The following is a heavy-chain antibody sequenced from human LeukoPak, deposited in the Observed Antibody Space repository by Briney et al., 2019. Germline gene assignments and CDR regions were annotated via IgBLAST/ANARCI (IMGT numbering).Heavy chain of an antibody. CDR2: IYYSGST. CDR3: ARLNPASGGDY. J-gene: IGHJ4*02. D-gene: IGHD3-16*01. CDR1: GGSISSYY. Sequence: SETLSLTCTVSGGSISSYYWSWIRQPPGKGLEWIGYIYYSGSTYYNPSLKSRVTISVDTSKNQFSLKLSSVTAADTAVYYCARLNPASGGDYWGQGTLVTVSS. V-gene: IGHV4-59*08.